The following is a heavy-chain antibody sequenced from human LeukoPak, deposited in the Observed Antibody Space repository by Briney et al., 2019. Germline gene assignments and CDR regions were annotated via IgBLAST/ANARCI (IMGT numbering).Heavy chain of an antibody. CDR3: ARCSWANWYFDL. CDR2: IYYSGST. Sequence: SETLSLTCTVSGGSISSSSYHWVWIRQPPGKGLEWIGSIYYSGSTYYNPSLKSRVTISVDTSKNQLSLKLSSVTAADTAVHYCARCSWANWYFDLWGRGTLVTVSS. D-gene: IGHD3-16*01. J-gene: IGHJ2*01. CDR1: GGSISSSSYH. V-gene: IGHV4-39*07.